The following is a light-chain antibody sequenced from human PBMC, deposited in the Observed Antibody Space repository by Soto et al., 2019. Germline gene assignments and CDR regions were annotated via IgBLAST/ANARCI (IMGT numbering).Light chain of an antibody. V-gene: IGKV3-15*01. J-gene: IGKJ3*01. CDR3: QHYGNTPPSVT. CDR2: GVS. CDR1: QSVRSN. Sequence: EIVMTQSPATLSVSPGERATLSCGASQSVRSNLAWYQQKPGQAPRLLIYGVSTRATGIPARFSGSGSGTEFTLTISSLQSEDFAVYYCQHYGNTPPSVTFGPGTKVDIK.